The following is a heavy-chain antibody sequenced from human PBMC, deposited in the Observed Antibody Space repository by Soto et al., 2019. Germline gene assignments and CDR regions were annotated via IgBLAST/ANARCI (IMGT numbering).Heavy chain of an antibody. J-gene: IGHJ6*02. V-gene: IGHV4-30-4*01. CDR1: GGSISSGDYY. Sequence: SETLSLTCTVSGGSISSGDYYWSWIRQPPGKGLEWIGYIYYSGSTYYNPSLKSRVTISVDTSKNQFSLKLSSVTAADTAVYYCARGDCISTSCPPDYYYGMDVWGQGTTVTVSS. CDR2: IYYSGST. D-gene: IGHD2-2*01. CDR3: ARGDCISTSCPPDYYYGMDV.